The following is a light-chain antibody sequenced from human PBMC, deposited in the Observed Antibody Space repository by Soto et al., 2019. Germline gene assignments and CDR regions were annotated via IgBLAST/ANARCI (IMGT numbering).Light chain of an antibody. CDR2: EVT. V-gene: IGLV2-14*01. Sequence: QSALTQPPSASGSPGQSVTISCSGSSSDVGSGDSVSWYQHHPGKAPKLVIYEVTTRPSGVSDRFSGSKSVNTASLTISGLQAEDEADYYCRSYTTSGSSVFGTGTKVTVL. CDR3: RSYTTSGSSV. J-gene: IGLJ1*01. CDR1: SSDVGSGDS.